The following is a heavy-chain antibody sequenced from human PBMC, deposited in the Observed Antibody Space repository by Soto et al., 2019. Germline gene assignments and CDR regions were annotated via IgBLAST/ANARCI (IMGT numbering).Heavy chain of an antibody. CDR2: VSGSGETT. CDR3: AKEGEGAGIGSRLYYYIGIDA. V-gene: IGHV3-23*01. Sequence: PGGSLRLSCAASGFTFTDYAMTWVRQAPGRGLEWVVSVSGSGETTYYAESVEGRFAVSRDSSKNTVFLQMNSLKAEDTAVYYCAKEGEGAGIGSRLYYYIGIDAWGQGISVTVSS. D-gene: IGHD6-6*01. CDR1: GFTFTDYA. J-gene: IGHJ6*02.